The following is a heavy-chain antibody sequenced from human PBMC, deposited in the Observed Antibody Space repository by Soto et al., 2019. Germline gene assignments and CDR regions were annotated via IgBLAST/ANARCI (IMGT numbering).Heavy chain of an antibody. CDR2: IHYSGST. CDR3: AREYDSSGYYGWFDP. D-gene: IGHD3-22*01. Sequence: SETLSLTCTVSGGSISSTSYYWGWIRQPPGKGLEWIGSIHYSGSTYQNPSLKSPVTISLDTSKNQFSPKLSSVTAADTAVYYCAREYDSSGYYGWFDPWGQGTLVTVSS. J-gene: IGHJ5*02. CDR1: GGSISSTSYY. V-gene: IGHV4-39*01.